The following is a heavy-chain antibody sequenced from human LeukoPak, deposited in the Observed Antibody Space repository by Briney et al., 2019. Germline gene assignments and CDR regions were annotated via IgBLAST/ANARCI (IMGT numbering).Heavy chain of an antibody. V-gene: IGHV3-23*01. CDR2: ISGSGDST. D-gene: IGHD3-3*01. CDR3: AKDFWSGYTYFEY. CDR1: GFTFSSYA. Sequence: PGGSLRLSCAASGFTFSSYAMSCVRQAPGKGLEWVSAISGSGDSTYYADSVKGRFTISRDNSKNTLYLQMNSLRAEDTAVYYCAKDFWSGYTYFEYWGQGTLVTVSS. J-gene: IGHJ4*02.